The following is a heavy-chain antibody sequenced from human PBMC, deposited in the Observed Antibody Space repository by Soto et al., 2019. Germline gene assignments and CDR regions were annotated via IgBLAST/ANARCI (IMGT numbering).Heavy chain of an antibody. D-gene: IGHD6-19*01. CDR1: GGTFSSYA. J-gene: IGHJ4*02. V-gene: IGHV1-69*13. CDR3: ARDSPKIAVAATDYFDY. Sequence: GASVKVSCKASGGTFSSYAISWVRQAPGQGLEWMGGIIPIFGTANYAQKFQGRVTITADESTSTAYMELSSLRSEDTAVYYCARDSPKIAVAATDYFDYWGQGTLVTVSS. CDR2: IIPIFGTA.